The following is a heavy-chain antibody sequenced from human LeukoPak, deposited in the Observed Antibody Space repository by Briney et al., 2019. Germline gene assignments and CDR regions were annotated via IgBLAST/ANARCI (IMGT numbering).Heavy chain of an antibody. D-gene: IGHD3-9*01. V-gene: IGHV3-30*02. J-gene: IGHJ6*02. Sequence: PGGSLRLSCAASGFTFSNYGLNWVRQAPGKRLEWVAFIRYDGTIKYYADSVRGRFTISRDNSKNTLYLQMNSLRSEDTAVYYCASRDYDILTGQVSGMDVWGQGTTVTVSS. CDR2: IRYDGTIK. CDR1: GFTFSNYG. CDR3: ASRDYDILTGQVSGMDV.